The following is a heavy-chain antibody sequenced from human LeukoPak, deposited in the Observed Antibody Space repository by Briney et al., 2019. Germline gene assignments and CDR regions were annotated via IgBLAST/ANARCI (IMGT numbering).Heavy chain of an antibody. Sequence: PSETLSLTCGVYGGSFSGYYWSWIRQPPGKGLEWIGYIYASGSTGYNPSLKSRVTMSVDTSNNQFSLRLSSVTAADTAVYYCARHVHTNTWYYLFDPWGQGTLVTVSS. CDR2: IYASGST. D-gene: IGHD3-10*01. CDR1: GGSFSGYY. J-gene: IGHJ5*02. V-gene: IGHV4-4*09. CDR3: ARHVHTNTWYYLFDP.